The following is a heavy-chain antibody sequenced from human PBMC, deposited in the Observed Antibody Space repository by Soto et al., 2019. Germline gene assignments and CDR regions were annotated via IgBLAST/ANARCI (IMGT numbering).Heavy chain of an antibody. D-gene: IGHD4-4*01. CDR1: GASITSGDYY. J-gene: IGHJ1*01. V-gene: IGHV4-30-4*01. CDR2: IYYGGST. Sequence: SETLSLTCTVSGASITSGDYYWSWIRQSPGKGLEWIGYIYYGGSTFYNPSLKTRISISIDSSKNQFSLNLHSVTAADTAVYYCATETYSNYLFYWGRGTLVTVSS. CDR3: ATETYSNYLFY.